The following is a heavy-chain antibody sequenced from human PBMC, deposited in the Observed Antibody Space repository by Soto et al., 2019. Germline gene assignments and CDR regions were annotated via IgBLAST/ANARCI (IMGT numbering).Heavy chain of an antibody. CDR3: ARGRSFSYDSTPPPMFDP. Sequence: LRLSCAGSGFAFSTFDIHWVRQAPGKGLEWVSGIGTLSDTFYAASVQGRFTISRQNAKNSVYLQMNSLRAGDTAFYYCARGRSFSYDSTPPPMFDPWGQGTLVTVSS. J-gene: IGHJ5*02. CDR2: IGTLSDT. CDR1: GFAFSTFD. V-gene: IGHV3-13*01. D-gene: IGHD3-10*01.